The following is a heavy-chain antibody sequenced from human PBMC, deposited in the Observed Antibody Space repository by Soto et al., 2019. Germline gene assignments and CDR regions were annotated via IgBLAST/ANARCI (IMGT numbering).Heavy chain of an antibody. D-gene: IGHD2-2*01. CDR1: GGTFGSYA. J-gene: IGHJ6*02. CDR3: ASSQGSSTSLEFYCYYYYSMDV. Sequence: QVQLVQSGAEVKKPGSSVKVSCKASGGTFGSYAISWVRQAPGQGLEWMGGIIPIPGTANYAKKFQGRVTIAADDSTSTAYLELGSLRSADTAVYYCASSQGSSTSLEFYCYYYYSMDVWGQGTTFTVSS. V-gene: IGHV1-69*01. CDR2: IIPIPGTA.